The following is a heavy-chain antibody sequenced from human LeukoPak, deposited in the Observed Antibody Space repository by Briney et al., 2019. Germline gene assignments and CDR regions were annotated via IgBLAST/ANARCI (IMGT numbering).Heavy chain of an antibody. D-gene: IGHD3-10*01. J-gene: IGHJ4*02. CDR3: ARDRWFGNIPSGFDY. CDR2: IYTSGST. V-gene: IGHV4-4*07. Sequence: SETPSLTCTVSGGSISSYYWSWIRQPAGKGLEWIGRIYTSGSTNYNPSLKSRVTMSVDTSKNQFSLKLSSVTAADTAVYYCARDRWFGNIPSGFDYWGQGTLVTVSS. CDR1: GGSISSYY.